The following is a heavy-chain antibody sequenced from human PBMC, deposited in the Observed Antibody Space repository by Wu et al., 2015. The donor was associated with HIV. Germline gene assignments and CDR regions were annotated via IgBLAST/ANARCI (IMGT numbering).Heavy chain of an antibody. V-gene: IGHV1-18*01. CDR3: ARDLAFLYYDSSGYSKFDH. Sequence: QVQLVQSGAEVKKPGASVKVSCKASGYTFMSYGISWVRQAPGQGLDWMGWISAYNGNTNYARKFQGRVTMTTDTSTSTAYMELRSLRSDDTAVYYCARDLAFLYYDSSGYSKFDHWGQGTLVTVSS. CDR2: ISAYNGNT. CDR1: GYTFMSYG. D-gene: IGHD3-22*01. J-gene: IGHJ4*02.